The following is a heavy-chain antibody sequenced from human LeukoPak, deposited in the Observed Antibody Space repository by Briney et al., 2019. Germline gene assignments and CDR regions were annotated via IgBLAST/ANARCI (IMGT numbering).Heavy chain of an antibody. D-gene: IGHD2-15*01. CDR2: ISGSGGNT. J-gene: IGHJ4*02. CDR3: ASTHIALQDYCSGGSCYEYYFDY. V-gene: IGHV3-23*01. Sequence: GGSLRLSCAAFGFTFSSYAMSWVRQAPGKGLEWVSAISGSGGNTFYADSVKGRFTISRDNSKNTLYLQMNSLRAEDTAVYYCASTHIALQDYCSGGSCYEYYFDYWGQGTLVTVSS. CDR1: GFTFSSYA.